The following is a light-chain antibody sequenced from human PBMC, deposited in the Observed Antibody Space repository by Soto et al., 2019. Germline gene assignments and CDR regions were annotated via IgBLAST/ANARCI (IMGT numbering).Light chain of an antibody. V-gene: IGLV1-40*01. Sequence: QSVLTQPPPVSGAPGQRVTISCTGSSSNIGAGYDVHWYQQLPGTAPKLLIYGNNNRPSGVPDRFSGSKSDTSASLAITGLQAVDEADYYCQSYDSSLSGYVFGTGTKVTVL. CDR2: GNN. J-gene: IGLJ1*01. CDR3: QSYDSSLSGYV. CDR1: SSNIGAGYD.